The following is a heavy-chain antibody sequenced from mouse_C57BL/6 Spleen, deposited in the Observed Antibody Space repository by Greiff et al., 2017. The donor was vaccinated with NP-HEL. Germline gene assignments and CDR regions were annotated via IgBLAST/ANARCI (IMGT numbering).Heavy chain of an antibody. D-gene: IGHD1-1*01. J-gene: IGHJ4*01. CDR2: IDPSDSET. CDR1: GYTFTSYW. V-gene: IGHV1-52*01. CDR3: AREGTVPDYYYAMDY. Sequence: QVQLQQPGAELVRPGSSVKLSCKASGYTFTSYWMHWVKQRPIQGLEWIGNIDPSDSETHYNQKFKDKATLTVDKSSSTAYMQLSSLTSEDSAVYYCAREGTVPDYYYAMDYWGQGTSVTVSS.